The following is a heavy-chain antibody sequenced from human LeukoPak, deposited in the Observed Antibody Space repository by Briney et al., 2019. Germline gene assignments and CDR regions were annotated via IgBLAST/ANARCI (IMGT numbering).Heavy chain of an antibody. D-gene: IGHD2-8*01. V-gene: IGHV3-23*01. CDR3: AKVYAGYYNMDV. CDR2: ISPSGGST. J-gene: IGHJ6*02. Sequence: GGSLRLSCAAAGFTFSSCDMRWVRQAPGKGLEWVSSISPSGGSTYYADSVKGRFTISRDNSKNTLYLQMNGLRAEDTAVYYCAKVYAGYYNMDVWGQGTTVTVSS. CDR1: GFTFSSCD.